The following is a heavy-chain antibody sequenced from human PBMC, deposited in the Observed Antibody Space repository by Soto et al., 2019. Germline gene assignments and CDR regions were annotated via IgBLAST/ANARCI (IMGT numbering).Heavy chain of an antibody. Sequence: QVQLVESGGGVVQPGRSLRLSCAASGFTFSSYGMHWVRQAPGKGLEWVAVISYDGSNKYYADSVKGRFTISRDNSKNTLYLQMNSLRAEDTAVYYCSSGWYPLHYWGQGTLVTVSS. CDR3: SSGWYPLHY. D-gene: IGHD6-19*01. CDR1: GFTFSSYG. J-gene: IGHJ4*02. CDR2: ISYDGSNK. V-gene: IGHV3-30*03.